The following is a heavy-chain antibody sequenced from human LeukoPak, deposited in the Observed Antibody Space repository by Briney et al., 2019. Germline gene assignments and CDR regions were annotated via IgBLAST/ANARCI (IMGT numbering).Heavy chain of an antibody. Sequence: ASVKVSCKASGYTFTSYGISWVRQAPGQGLEWMGWISAYNGNTNYAQKLQGRVTMTTDTSTSTAYMELSRLRSDDTAVYYCARGGFSGYESAYYYYGMGVWGQGTTVTVSS. J-gene: IGHJ6*02. CDR3: ARGGFSGYESAYYYYGMGV. D-gene: IGHD5-12*01. CDR1: GYTFTSYG. CDR2: ISAYNGNT. V-gene: IGHV1-18*01.